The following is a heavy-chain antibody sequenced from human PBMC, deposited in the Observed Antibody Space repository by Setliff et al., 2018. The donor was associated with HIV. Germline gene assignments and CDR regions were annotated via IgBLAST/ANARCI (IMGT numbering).Heavy chain of an antibody. Sequence: PSETLSLTCTVSGGSINNYYWGWVRQSPRAGLEWIADIYYAGNTYYNPSLKSRATISIDTSRNQFSLKVTSLTAADTAVYYCARHSRTAVPTIDYWGQGTLVTVSS. CDR2: IYYAGNT. CDR3: ARHSRTAVPTIDY. D-gene: IGHD4-17*01. J-gene: IGHJ4*02. V-gene: IGHV4-39*01. CDR1: GGSINNYY.